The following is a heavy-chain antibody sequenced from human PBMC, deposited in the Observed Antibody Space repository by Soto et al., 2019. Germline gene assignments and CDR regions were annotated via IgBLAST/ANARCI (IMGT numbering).Heavy chain of an antibody. D-gene: IGHD5-18*01. CDR3: LRYNYGYGFDY. Sequence: SETLSLTCTVSGGSISSSSYYWGWIRQPPGKGLEWIGSIYYSGSTYYNPSLKSRVTISVDTSKNQFSLKLSSVTAADTAVYYCLRYNYGYGFDYWGQGTLVPVSS. CDR2: IYYSGST. CDR1: GGSISSSSYY. J-gene: IGHJ4*02. V-gene: IGHV4-39*03.